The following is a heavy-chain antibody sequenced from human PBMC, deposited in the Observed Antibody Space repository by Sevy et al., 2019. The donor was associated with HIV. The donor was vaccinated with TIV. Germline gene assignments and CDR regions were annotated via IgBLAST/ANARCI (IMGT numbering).Heavy chain of an antibody. CDR2: INPKSGGT. CDR1: GYTFTDYY. Sequence: ASVKVSCKASGYTFTDYYMHWVRQAPGQGLEWMGRINPKSGGTNYAQKFQGRVTMTRDTSISTAYMELSRLRSDDTAVYYCARYCSSTSCYAPPFDHWGQGTLVTVSS. V-gene: IGHV1-2*06. CDR3: ARYCSSTSCYAPPFDH. D-gene: IGHD2-2*01. J-gene: IGHJ4*02.